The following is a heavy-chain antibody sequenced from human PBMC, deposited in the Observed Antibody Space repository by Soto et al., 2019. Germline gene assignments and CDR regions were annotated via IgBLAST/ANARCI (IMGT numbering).Heavy chain of an antibody. Sequence: GGSLRLSCAVSGFTFSSYWMSWVRQAPGKGLEWVANIKQDGSEKYYVDSVKGRFTISRDNAKNSLYLQMNSLRAEDTAVYYCARVSPPFTHYDSSGYFDYWGQGTLVTVSS. CDR3: ARVSPPFTHYDSSGYFDY. CDR1: GFTFSSYW. V-gene: IGHV3-7*03. CDR2: IKQDGSEK. J-gene: IGHJ4*02. D-gene: IGHD3-22*01.